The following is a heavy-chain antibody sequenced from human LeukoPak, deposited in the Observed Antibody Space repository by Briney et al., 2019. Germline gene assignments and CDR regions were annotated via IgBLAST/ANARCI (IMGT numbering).Heavy chain of an antibody. Sequence: SETLSLTCTGSGGSISSSSYYWGWIRQPPGKGLEWIGSIYYSGSTYYNPSLKSRVTISVDTSKNQFSLKLSSVTAADTAVYYCARVPQDYYDSSCWFDPWGQGTLVTVSS. CDR1: GGSISSSSYY. J-gene: IGHJ5*02. CDR2: IYYSGST. V-gene: IGHV4-39*01. CDR3: ARVPQDYYDSSCWFDP. D-gene: IGHD3-22*01.